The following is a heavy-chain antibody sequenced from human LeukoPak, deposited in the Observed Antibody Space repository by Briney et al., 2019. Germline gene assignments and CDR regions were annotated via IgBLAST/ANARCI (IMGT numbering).Heavy chain of an antibody. CDR2: IYPGDSDT. CDR3: ASMATVTTFGYFDY. J-gene: IGHJ4*02. V-gene: IGHV5-51*01. D-gene: IGHD4-17*01. Sequence: GESLKISCKSSGYIFRNYCIGWVRQMPGKGLVWMGIIYPGDSDTRYSPSFQGQVTISADKSISTAYLQWSSLKASDTAIYYCASMATVTTFGYFDYWGQGTLVTVSS. CDR1: GYIFRNYC.